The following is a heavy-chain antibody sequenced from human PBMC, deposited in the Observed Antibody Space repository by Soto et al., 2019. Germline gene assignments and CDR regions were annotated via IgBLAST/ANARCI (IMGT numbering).Heavy chain of an antibody. Sequence: QVQLVESGGGVVQPGTSLRVSSVGSGFRFRSYVIHWVRQAPGKGLEWVALTSYDGSDRSYADSVRGRFTISRDNSRNTVDLQMDSLRLEDTALYYCARWGTTGGLDVWGQGTLVSVSS. V-gene: IGHV3-30*19. CDR2: TSYDGSDR. J-gene: IGHJ1*01. CDR3: ARWGTTGGLDV. CDR1: GFRFRSYV. D-gene: IGHD3-16*01.